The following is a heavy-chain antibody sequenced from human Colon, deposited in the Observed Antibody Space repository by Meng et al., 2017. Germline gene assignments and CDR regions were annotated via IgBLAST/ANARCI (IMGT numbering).Heavy chain of an antibody. CDR2: TYYRSKYYN. Sequence: QVQLQQSGPGPVKPSQTLSLTCAISGDSVSSNSAAWNWIRQSPSRGLEWLGRTYYRSKYYNDYALSVKNRITINPDTSKNQFSLQLNSVTPEDTAIYYCARDWGDVRGGFDFWGQGTLVTVSS. D-gene: IGHD3-10*02. CDR3: ARDWGDVRGGFDF. J-gene: IGHJ4*02. CDR1: GDSVSSNSAA. V-gene: IGHV6-1*01.